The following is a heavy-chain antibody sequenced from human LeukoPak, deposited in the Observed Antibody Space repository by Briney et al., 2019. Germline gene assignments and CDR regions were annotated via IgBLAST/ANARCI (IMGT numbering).Heavy chain of an antibody. CDR1: GYSFTSYW. J-gene: IGHJ5*02. CDR3: ARHVSYSSSWYAGHNWFDP. V-gene: IGHV5-10-1*01. Sequence: GESLKISCKGSGYSFTSYWISWVRQMPGKGLEWMGRIDPSDSYTNYSPSFQGHVTISADKSISTAYLQWSSLKASDTAMYYCARHVSYSSSWYAGHNWFDPWGQGTLVTVPS. CDR2: IDPSDSYT. D-gene: IGHD6-13*01.